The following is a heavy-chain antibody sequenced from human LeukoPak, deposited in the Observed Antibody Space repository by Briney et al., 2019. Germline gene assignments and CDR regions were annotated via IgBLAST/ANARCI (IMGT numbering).Heavy chain of an antibody. D-gene: IGHD5-18*01. J-gene: IGHJ6*03. V-gene: IGHV4-59*12. CDR2: IYYSGST. Sequence: PSETLSLTCTVSGGSISGYYWSWIRQPPGKGLEWIGFIYYSGSTNYNPSLKSRVTMSVDTPKNQFSLKLSSVTAADTAVYYCARDLGGYSYTYYYYYMDVWGKGTTVTVSS. CDR1: GGSISGYY. CDR3: ARDLGGYSYTYYYYYMDV.